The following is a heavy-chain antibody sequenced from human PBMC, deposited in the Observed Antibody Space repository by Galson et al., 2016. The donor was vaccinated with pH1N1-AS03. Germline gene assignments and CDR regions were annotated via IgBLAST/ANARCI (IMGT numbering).Heavy chain of an antibody. CDR2: IYHSGST. Sequence: SKTLSLTCTVSGGSVRSGVYFWSWIRQSPGKGLEWIGHIYHSGSTEYNPSLKSRVTMSIDTSKNRFSLRLTSVTAADTAVYYCARFSNWFDPWGQGTLVAVSS. CDR1: GGSVRSGVYF. V-gene: IGHV4-61*08. CDR3: ARFSNWFDP. D-gene: IGHD2/OR15-2a*01. J-gene: IGHJ5*02.